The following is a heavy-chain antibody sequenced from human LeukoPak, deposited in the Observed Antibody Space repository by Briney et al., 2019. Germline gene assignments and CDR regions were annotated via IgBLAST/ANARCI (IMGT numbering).Heavy chain of an antibody. J-gene: IGHJ4*02. CDR1: GGSISSYY. CDR3: ARAVQYSSGWFPFDY. Sequence: PSETLSLTCSVSGGSISSYYWSWIRQPPGKGLEWIGCIYYSGSTKYNPSLKSRVTISVDTSKNQFSLKLNSVTAADTALYYCARAVQYSSGWFPFDYWGQGSLVTVSS. V-gene: IGHV4-59*01. CDR2: IYYSGST. D-gene: IGHD6-19*01.